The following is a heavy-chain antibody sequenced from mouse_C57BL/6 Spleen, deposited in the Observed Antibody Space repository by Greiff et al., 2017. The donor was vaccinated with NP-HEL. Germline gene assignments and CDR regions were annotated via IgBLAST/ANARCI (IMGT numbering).Heavy chain of an antibody. J-gene: IGHJ2*01. CDR1: GYTFTDYY. CDR3: ARRWDRGNYFDY. V-gene: IGHV1-19*01. CDR2: INPYNGGT. D-gene: IGHD3-3*01. Sequence: EVQLQQSGPVLVKPGASVKMSCKASGYTFTDYYMNWVKQSHGKSLEWIGVINPYNGGTSYNQKFKGKATLTVDKSSSTAYMELNSLTSEDSAVYYCARRWDRGNYFDYWGQGTTLTVSS.